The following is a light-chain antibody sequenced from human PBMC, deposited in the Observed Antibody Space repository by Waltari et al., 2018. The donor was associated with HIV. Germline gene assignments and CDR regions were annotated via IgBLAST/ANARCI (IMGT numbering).Light chain of an antibody. CDR1: SSTIWRNY. J-gene: IGLJ3*02. CDR2: DNT. Sequence: QSVLTQPPSVSAAPGQKVTISCSGSSSTIWRNYVSWYQQLPGAAPKLLIYDNTERPSGIPDRFSGSKSGTSATLGITGLQTGDEADYYCGTWDSSLGGWVFGGGTKLAVL. CDR3: GTWDSSLGGWV. V-gene: IGLV1-51*01.